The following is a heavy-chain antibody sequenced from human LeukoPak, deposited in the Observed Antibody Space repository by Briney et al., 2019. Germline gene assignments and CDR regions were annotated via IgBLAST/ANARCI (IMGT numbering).Heavy chain of an antibody. V-gene: IGHV4-59*01. CDR2: IYHSGRT. D-gene: IGHD6-19*01. J-gene: IGHJ4*02. CDR1: GGSISSYY. CDR3: ASRFQYTCGWYIDY. Sequence: SSEKLSLKGTGSGGSISSYYWRWLRQPPGKGLEWIGYIYHSGRTNYNPSLTTRVIISVHTSNHQFSLKLSSVTAAHTAVYYCASRFQYTCGWYIDYWGQGTLVTVSS.